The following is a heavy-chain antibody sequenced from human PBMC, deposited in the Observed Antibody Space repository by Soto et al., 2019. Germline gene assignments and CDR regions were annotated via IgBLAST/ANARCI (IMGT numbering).Heavy chain of an antibody. V-gene: IGHV3-33*01. CDR2: IWYDGGEK. J-gene: IGHJ5*02. CDR3: ARYVSSRYNNWIHP. CDR1: GFTFSSYG. D-gene: IGHD6-13*01. Sequence: QVQLVESGGGVVQPGGSLRLSCAASGFTFSSYGMHWVRQAPGKGLEWVAVIWYDGGEKYYADSVKGRFTISRDNSKNTLSLQMNNLSAEDTAVYYCARYVSSRYNNWIHPWGQGTLVTVSS.